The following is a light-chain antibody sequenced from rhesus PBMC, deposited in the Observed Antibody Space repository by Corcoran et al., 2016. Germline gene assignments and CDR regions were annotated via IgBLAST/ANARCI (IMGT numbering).Light chain of an antibody. V-gene: IGKV1-22*01. J-gene: IGKJ1*01. CDR3: LQYSITPRT. CDR1: QGISSW. Sequence: DIQMTQSPSSLSASVGDKVTITCRASQGISSWLAWYQQKPEKAPKLLIYKASSLQSGVPSRFSGSGSGTDFTLTISSLQPEDFATYYCLQYSITPRTFGQGTKVEIK. CDR2: KAS.